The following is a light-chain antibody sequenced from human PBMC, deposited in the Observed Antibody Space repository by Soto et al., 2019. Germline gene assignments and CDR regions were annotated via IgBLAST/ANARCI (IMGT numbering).Light chain of an antibody. J-gene: IGKJ4*01. CDR3: QQYTGSPVT. CDR2: RAS. CDR1: QSINYW. Sequence: DIPMTQSPSTLSASVGDRVTITCRASQSINYWLAWYQQKPGKAPKLLIHRASTLESGVPSRFSGSGSGTEFPLTIASLQPDDSATYYCQQYTGSPVTFGGGTRLEIK. V-gene: IGKV1-5*03.